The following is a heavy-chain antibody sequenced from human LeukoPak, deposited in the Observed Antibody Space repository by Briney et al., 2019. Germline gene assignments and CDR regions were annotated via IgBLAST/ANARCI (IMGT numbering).Heavy chain of an antibody. CDR1: GFTFNYYW. V-gene: IGHV3-7*03. CDR2: INEGGSVK. D-gene: IGHD6-13*01. Sequence: GGSLRLSCAASGFTFNYYWMSWVRQAPGKGLDWVANINEGGSVKHYVDSVKGRFTISRDNAKNSVYLHMNRLRAEDTAVYYCATSAAAAGTEWGQGILVTVSS. J-gene: IGHJ4*02. CDR3: ATSAAAAGTE.